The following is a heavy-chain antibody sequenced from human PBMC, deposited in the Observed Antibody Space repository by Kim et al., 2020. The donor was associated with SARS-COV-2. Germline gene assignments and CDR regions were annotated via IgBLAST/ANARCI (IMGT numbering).Heavy chain of an antibody. V-gene: IGHV4-59*13. CDR2: IYYSGST. Sequence: SETLSLTCTVSGGSISSYYWSWIRQPPGKGLEWIGYIYYSGSTNYNPSLKSRVTISVDTSKNQFSLKLSSVTAADTAVYYCARIRTPPRRFFGRVSYYFDYWGQGTLVTVSS. J-gene: IGHJ4*02. CDR3: ARIRTPPRRFFGRVSYYFDY. D-gene: IGHD3-3*01. CDR1: GGSISSYY.